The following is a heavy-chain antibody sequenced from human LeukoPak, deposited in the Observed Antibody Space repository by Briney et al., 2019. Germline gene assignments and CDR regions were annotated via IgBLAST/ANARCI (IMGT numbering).Heavy chain of an antibody. J-gene: IGHJ4*02. D-gene: IGHD6-13*01. Sequence: GGSLRLPCVASRFTFSSFAMHWVRQVPGRGLEWVAVAPFVGSDKYYADSVKGRFTISRDDSMSTLYLQMNSLTTEDTAVYYCARGSGAAAGFLDYWGQGALVTVSS. CDR3: ARGSGAAAGFLDY. CDR1: RFTFSSFA. V-gene: IGHV3-30*04. CDR2: APFVGSDK.